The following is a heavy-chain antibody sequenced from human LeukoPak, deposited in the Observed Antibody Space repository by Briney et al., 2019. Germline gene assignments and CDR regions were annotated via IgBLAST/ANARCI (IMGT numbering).Heavy chain of an antibody. D-gene: IGHD3-22*01. J-gene: IGHJ4*02. Sequence: GGSLRLSCAASGFTFSSYWMHWVRHAPEKGLVWVSRINSDGSTTTYADSVKGRFTISRDNAKNTLYLQMNSLRAEDTAVHYCARDSSGSYWGQGTLVTVPS. V-gene: IGHV3-74*01. CDR3: ARDSSGSY. CDR2: INSDGSTT. CDR1: GFTFSSYW.